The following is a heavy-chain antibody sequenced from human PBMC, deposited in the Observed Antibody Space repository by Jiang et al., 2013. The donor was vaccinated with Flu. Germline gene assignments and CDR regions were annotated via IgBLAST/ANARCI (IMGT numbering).Heavy chain of an antibody. CDR2: SNPNTGGT. CDR1: GYTFTGFY. CDR3: ARGLLCRGGRCSSSSVDY. V-gene: IGHV1-2*06. Sequence: RASGYTFTGFYIHWVRQAPGQGLEWMGRSNPNTGGTNYAQKFQDRVSMTRDASINTAYMELSRLTSDDTAVYFCARGLLCRGGRCSSSSVDYWGQGTLVTVSS. J-gene: IGHJ4*02. D-gene: IGHD2-15*01.